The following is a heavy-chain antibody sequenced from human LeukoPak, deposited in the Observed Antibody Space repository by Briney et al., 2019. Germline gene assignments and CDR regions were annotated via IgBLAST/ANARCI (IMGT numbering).Heavy chain of an antibody. CDR3: ARGIFYGGRNQYIWFDL. V-gene: IGHV4-59*02. Sequence: SETLSLTCTVSGASVTDYYWSWIRQSPGKGLEWISYIHHSGNSDYNPSLRSRVTTSLDTSKSQLSLRLTSVTAADTAVYYCARGIFYGGRNQYIWFDLWGQGTLVTVSS. J-gene: IGHJ5*02. CDR2: IHHSGNS. CDR1: GASVTDYY. D-gene: IGHD4-23*01.